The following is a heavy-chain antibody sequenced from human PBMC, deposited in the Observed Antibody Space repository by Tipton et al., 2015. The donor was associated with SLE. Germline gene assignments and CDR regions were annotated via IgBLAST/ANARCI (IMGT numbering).Heavy chain of an antibody. V-gene: IGHV4-38-2*02. CDR3: ARGPSPSGGFDY. J-gene: IGHJ4*02. Sequence: TLSLTCTVSGYSVSSGYYWGWIRQPPGKGLEWIGEINHSGSTNYNPSLKSRVTISVDTSKNQFSLKLSSVTAADTAVYYCARGPSPSGGFDYWGQGTLVTVSS. CDR1: GYSVSSGYY. D-gene: IGHD3-10*01. CDR2: INHSGST.